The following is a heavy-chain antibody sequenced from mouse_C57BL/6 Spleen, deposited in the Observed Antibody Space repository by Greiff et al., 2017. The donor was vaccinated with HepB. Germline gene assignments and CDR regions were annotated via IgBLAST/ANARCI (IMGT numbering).Heavy chain of an antibody. CDR1: GFTFSSYG. Sequence: EVKLMESGGDLVKPGGSLKLSCAASGFTFSSYGMSWVRQTPDKRLEWVATISSGGSYTYYPDSVKGRFTISRDNAKNTLYLQMSSLKSEDTAMYYCARRGYEGAMDYWGQGTSVTVSS. J-gene: IGHJ4*01. CDR2: ISSGGSYT. CDR3: ARRGYEGAMDY. V-gene: IGHV5-6*02. D-gene: IGHD2-2*01.